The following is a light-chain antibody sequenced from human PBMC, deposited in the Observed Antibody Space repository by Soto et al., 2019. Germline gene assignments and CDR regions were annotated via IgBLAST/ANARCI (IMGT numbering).Light chain of an antibody. V-gene: IGLV1-40*01. J-gene: IGLJ1*01. CDR1: SSSIGAGFD. CDR2: GTT. CDR3: SSYTDSSNYV. Sequence: QSVLTQPPSVSGAPGQRVTISCTGSSSSIGAGFDVHWFQHFPGTAPKLLIHGTTNRPSGVPDRFSGSKSGASASLAITGLQADDEADYYCSSYTDSSNYVFGTGTKVTVL.